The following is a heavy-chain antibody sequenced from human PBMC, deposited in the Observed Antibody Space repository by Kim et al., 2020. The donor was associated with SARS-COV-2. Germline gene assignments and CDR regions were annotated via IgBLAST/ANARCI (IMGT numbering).Heavy chain of an antibody. J-gene: IGHJ6*02. D-gene: IGHD6-19*01. Sequence: ASVKVSCKASGYTFTSYAMNWVRQAPGQGLEWMGWINTNTGNPTYAQGFTGRFVFSLDTSVSTAYLQISSLKAEDTAVYYCAREGPYIAVAGLYYYYGMDVWGQGTTVTVSS. CDR2: INTNTGNP. CDR1: GYTFTSYA. CDR3: AREGPYIAVAGLYYYYGMDV. V-gene: IGHV7-4-1*02.